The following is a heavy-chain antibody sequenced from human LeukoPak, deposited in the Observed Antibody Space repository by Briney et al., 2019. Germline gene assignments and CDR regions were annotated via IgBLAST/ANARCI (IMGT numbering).Heavy chain of an antibody. CDR1: GFSFSNYN. CDR2: ITTSSSYT. D-gene: IGHD3-9*01. J-gene: IGHJ4*02. Sequence: GGSLRLSCEASGFSFSNYNMDWVRQTPGKGLEWISSITTSSSYTFYADSVKGRFTISRDNARNSLYLQMNSLKTEDTAVYYCTTVSSVPNYDILTGYYPWTMWGQGTLVTVSS. V-gene: IGHV3-21*03. CDR3: TTVSSVPNYDILTGYYPWTM.